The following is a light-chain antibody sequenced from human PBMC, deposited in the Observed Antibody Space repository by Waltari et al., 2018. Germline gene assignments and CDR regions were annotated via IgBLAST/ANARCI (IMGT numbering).Light chain of an antibody. J-gene: IGKJ1*01. CDR2: KES. CDR1: PSISSG. Sequence: TCPASPSISSGLAWYQQKPGKAPKLLIYKESSLESGVPSRFSGSGSGTEFTLTISSLQPDDFATYYCQQYNSYSPTFGQGTKVEIK. CDR3: QQYNSYSPT. V-gene: IGKV1-5*03.